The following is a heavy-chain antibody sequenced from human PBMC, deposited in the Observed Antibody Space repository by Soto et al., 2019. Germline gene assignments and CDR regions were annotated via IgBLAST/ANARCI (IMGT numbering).Heavy chain of an antibody. Sequence: TSETLSLTCAVSGDSISSGGYSWSWIRQPPGKGLEWIGYIYHSGSTYYNPSLKSRVTISVDRSKNQFSLKLSSVTAADTAVYYCAGGIAARPLGYWGQGTLVTVSS. V-gene: IGHV4-30-2*01. CDR1: GDSISSGGYS. CDR2: IYHSGST. J-gene: IGHJ4*02. D-gene: IGHD6-6*01. CDR3: AGGIAARPLGY.